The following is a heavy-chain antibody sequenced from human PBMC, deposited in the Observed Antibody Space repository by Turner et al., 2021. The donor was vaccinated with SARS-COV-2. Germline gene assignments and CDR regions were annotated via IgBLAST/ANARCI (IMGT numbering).Heavy chain of an antibody. V-gene: IGHV1-18*01. CDR1: GYTVASYG. CDR3: AREPFTYYYGSSGNWFDP. J-gene: IGHJ5*02. D-gene: IGHD3-22*01. CDR2: ISAYNGNT. Sequence: QVQLVQSGAEVRKPGASVKVSCKASGYTVASYGISWVRQAPGQGLEGMGWISAYNGNTNYAQKLQGRVTMTTDTSTSTAYMELRSLRSDDTAVYYCAREPFTYYYGSSGNWFDPWGQGTLVTVSS.